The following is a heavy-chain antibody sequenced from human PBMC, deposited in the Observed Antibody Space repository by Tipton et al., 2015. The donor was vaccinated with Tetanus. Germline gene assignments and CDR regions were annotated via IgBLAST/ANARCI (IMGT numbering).Heavy chain of an antibody. CDR3: ARDSQSSFDR. Sequence: QLVQSGAEVKKSGSSVKVSCKTSGDTFNTYGINWVRQAPGQRLEWMGRSIPLLGTANNAQKFQGRLTITADKSTTTVYMELSSLTSEDTAVYYCARDSQSSFDRWGQGTLVTVSS. CDR2: SIPLLGTA. CDR1: GDTFNTYG. V-gene: IGHV1-69*09. J-gene: IGHJ4*02.